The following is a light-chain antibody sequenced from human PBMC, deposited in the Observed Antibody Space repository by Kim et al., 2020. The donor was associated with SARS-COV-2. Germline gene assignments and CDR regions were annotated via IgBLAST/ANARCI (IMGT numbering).Light chain of an antibody. CDR1: QSVSSSY. Sequence: PGERATLSCRASQSVSSSYLAWYQQKPGQAPRLLIYGASSRATGIPDRFSGSGSGTDFTLTISRLEPEDFAVYYCQQYGSPPALTFGGGTKVDIK. J-gene: IGKJ4*01. CDR3: QQYGSPPALT. V-gene: IGKV3-20*01. CDR2: GAS.